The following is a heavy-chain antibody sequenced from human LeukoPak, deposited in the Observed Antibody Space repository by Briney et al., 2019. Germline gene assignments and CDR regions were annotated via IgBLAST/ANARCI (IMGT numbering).Heavy chain of an antibody. V-gene: IGHV1-69*04. CDR1: GGTFSSYA. CDR3: ARGGYCSSTSCYMVDY. J-gene: IGHJ4*02. D-gene: IGHD2-2*02. CDR2: IIPILGIA. Sequence: SVKVSCKASGGTFSSYAISWVRQAPGQGLEWMGRIIPILGIANYAQKFQGRVTITADKSTSTAYMELSSLRSEDTAVYYCARGGYCSSTSCYMVDYWGQGTLVTVSS.